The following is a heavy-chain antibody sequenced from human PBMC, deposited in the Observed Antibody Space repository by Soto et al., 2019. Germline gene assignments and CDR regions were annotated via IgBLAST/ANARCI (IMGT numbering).Heavy chain of an antibody. Sequence: ASVKVCCKASGDGFTSYGSSWVRQAPGQGLEWMGWISAYNGNTNYAQKLQGRVTMTTDTSTSTAYMELRSLRSDDTAVYYCATDTYYYDSSGSYGMDVWGQGTTVTVSS. D-gene: IGHD3-22*01. J-gene: IGHJ6*02. CDR1: GDGFTSYG. V-gene: IGHV1-18*01. CDR2: ISAYNGNT. CDR3: ATDTYYYDSSGSYGMDV.